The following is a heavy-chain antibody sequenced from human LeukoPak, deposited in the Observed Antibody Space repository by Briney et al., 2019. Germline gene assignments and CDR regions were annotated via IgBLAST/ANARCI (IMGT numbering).Heavy chain of an antibody. V-gene: IGHV4-30-4*01. CDR2: IYYSGST. D-gene: IGHD6-6*01. CDR3: AREDSSSRTVADY. J-gene: IGHJ4*02. CDR1: GGSISSGDYY. Sequence: SETLSLTCTVFGGSISSGDYYWSWIRQPPGKGLEWIGYIYYSGSTYYNPSLKSRVTISVDTSKNQFSLKLSSVTAADTAVYYCAREDSSSRTVADYWGQGTLVTVSS.